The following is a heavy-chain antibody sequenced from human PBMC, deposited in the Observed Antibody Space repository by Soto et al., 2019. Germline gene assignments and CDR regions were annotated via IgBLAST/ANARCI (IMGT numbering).Heavy chain of an antibody. CDR2: IWYDGSNK. Sequence: GGSLRLSCAASGFTFSSYGMHWVRQAPGKGLEWVAVIWYDGSNKYYADSVKGRFTISRDNSKNTLYLQMNSLRAEDTAVYYCARDRRWLSPFDAFDIWGQGXMVTV. D-gene: IGHD3-22*01. V-gene: IGHV3-33*01. CDR3: ARDRRWLSPFDAFDI. J-gene: IGHJ3*02. CDR1: GFTFSSYG.